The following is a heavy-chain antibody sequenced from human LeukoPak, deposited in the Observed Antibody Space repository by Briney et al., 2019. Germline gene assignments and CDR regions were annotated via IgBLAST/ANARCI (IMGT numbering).Heavy chain of an antibody. V-gene: IGHV1-3*03. CDR2: INAGNGNT. CDR1: GYTFTSYA. D-gene: IGHD6-6*01. J-gene: IGHJ6*03. CDR3: ARGEAHYYYMDV. Sequence: ASVKVSCKASGYTFTSYAMHWVRQAPGQRLEWMGWINAGNGNTKYSQEFQGRVTITRDTSASTAYMELSSLRSEDMAVYYCARGEAHYYYMDVWGKGTTVTVSS.